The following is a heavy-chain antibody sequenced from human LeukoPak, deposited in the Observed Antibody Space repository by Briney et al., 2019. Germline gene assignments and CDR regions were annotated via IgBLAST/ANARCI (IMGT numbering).Heavy chain of an antibody. J-gene: IGHJ4*02. V-gene: IGHV3-21*01. CDR1: GFTFTTYS. D-gene: IGHD4-17*01. CDR2: ISSGSSAI. Sequence: GGSLRLSCAASGFTFTTYSMTWVRQAPGKGLEWVSIISSGSSAIFSADALKGRFTISRDDAKNLLYLDMNSLRAEDTAVYYCARGHTAVTRHFDFWGQGTLVTVSS. CDR3: ARGHTAVTRHFDF.